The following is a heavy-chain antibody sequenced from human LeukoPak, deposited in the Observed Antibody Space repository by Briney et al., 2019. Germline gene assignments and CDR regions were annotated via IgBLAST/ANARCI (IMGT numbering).Heavy chain of an antibody. D-gene: IGHD2/OR15-2a*01. V-gene: IGHV1-8*01. Sequence: GASVMVSCKASGYTFTSSDINWVRQATGQGPEWMGWMNPNSGNTGYAQKFQGRVTMTRNTSISTAYMELSSLTSEDTAVYYCARRYKNVVVPGYYMDVWGKGTTVTVSS. CDR2: MNPNSGNT. J-gene: IGHJ6*03. CDR1: GYTFTSSD. CDR3: ARRYKNVVVPGYYMDV.